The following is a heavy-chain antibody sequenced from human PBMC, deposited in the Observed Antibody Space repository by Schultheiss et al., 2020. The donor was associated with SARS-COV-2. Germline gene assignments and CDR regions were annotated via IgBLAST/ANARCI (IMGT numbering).Heavy chain of an antibody. J-gene: IGHJ4*02. CDR3: ARHALYFGESPIDS. Sequence: SQTLSLTCSVSGDSINSDYWSWIRQPPGKGLECIAYIHHSGSTTYNPSLKSRVTISLDTSKNQFSLRMTSVTAADTATYFCARHALYFGESPIDSWGQGTPVTVSS. CDR2: IHHSGST. D-gene: IGHD3-10*01. V-gene: IGHV4-59*08. CDR1: GDSINSDY.